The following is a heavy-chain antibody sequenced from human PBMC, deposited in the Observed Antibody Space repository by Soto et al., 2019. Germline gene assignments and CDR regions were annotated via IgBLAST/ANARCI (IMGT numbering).Heavy chain of an antibody. CDR1: ARYFSGYY. V-gene: IGHV4-34*12. CDR3: ARYPKCSDFPYYFDF. D-gene: IGHD2-21*02. CDR2: VIHTGRT. Sequence: SETLSLTCTVYARYFSGYYWSWIRQPPGKGLEWIGEVIHTGRTNYNPSLKGRVTISVDTSKNQFSLNLSSVTAADTAVYYCARYPKCSDFPYYFDFWGQGTQVNVS. J-gene: IGHJ4*02.